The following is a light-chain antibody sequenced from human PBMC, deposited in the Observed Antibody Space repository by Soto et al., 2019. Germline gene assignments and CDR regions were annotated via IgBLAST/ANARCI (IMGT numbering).Light chain of an antibody. CDR2: DAS. CDR1: QNINNY. CDR3: QQYENLPT. V-gene: IGKV1-33*01. Sequence: DIRMNQTPSSLSASVGDRVTITCQASQNINNYLNWYQQKPGRAPKLLIYDASNLEAGVPSRFRGSGSGTDFTFTISRLQPEDIATYYCQQYENLPTLGHGTRLEIK. J-gene: IGKJ5*01.